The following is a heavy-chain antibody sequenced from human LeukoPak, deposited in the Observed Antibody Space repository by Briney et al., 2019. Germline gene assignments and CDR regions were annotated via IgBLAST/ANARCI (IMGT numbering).Heavy chain of an antibody. CDR3: ARGDITMVRGVIIREAYYFDY. Sequence: SETLSLTCAVYGGSFSGYYWSWIRQPPGKGLEWIGEINHSGSTNYNPSLRSRVTISVDTSKNQVSLKLSSVTAADTAVYYCARGDITMVRGVIIREAYYFDYWGQGTLVTVSS. CDR1: GGSFSGYY. D-gene: IGHD3-10*01. CDR2: INHSGST. J-gene: IGHJ4*02. V-gene: IGHV4-34*01.